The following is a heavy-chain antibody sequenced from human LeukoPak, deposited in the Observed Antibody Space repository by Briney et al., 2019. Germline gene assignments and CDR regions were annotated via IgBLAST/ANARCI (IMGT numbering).Heavy chain of an antibody. CDR1: GGTFSSYA. Sequence: SVKVSCKASGGTFSSYAISRVRQAPGQGLEWMGGIIPIFGTANYAQKFQGRVTITTDESTSTAYMELSSLRSEDTAVYYCARAQGGEYCSSTSCYTINSWFDPWGQGTLVTVSS. D-gene: IGHD2-2*02. V-gene: IGHV1-69*05. CDR3: ARAQGGEYCSSTSCYTINSWFDP. J-gene: IGHJ5*02. CDR2: IIPIFGTA.